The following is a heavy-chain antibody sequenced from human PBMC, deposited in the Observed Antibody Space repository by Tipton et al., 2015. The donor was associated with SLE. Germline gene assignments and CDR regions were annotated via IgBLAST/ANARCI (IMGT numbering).Heavy chain of an antibody. CDR3: ARRTSGYAPDY. J-gene: IGHJ4*02. CDR1: GGSLSGYW. D-gene: IGHD5-12*01. V-gene: IGHV4-34*01. CDR2: IYPTGRT. Sequence: TLSLTCTVYGGSLSGYWWSWIRQSPGKGLEWIGEIYPTGRTDYNPSLKSQVTISVDTSKNQFSLKLSSVTAADTAFYYCARRTSGYAPDYWGQGTLVTVSS.